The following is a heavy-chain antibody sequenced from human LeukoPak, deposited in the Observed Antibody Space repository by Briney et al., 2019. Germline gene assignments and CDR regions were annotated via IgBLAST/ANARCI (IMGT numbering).Heavy chain of an antibody. CDR3: ARDPEGGACDY. J-gene: IGHJ4*02. V-gene: IGHV3-7*01. D-gene: IGHD1-26*01. CDR2: MKEDGIDI. Sequence: PPGSLRLSCAASGFTFSYSWMSWVRQAPGKGLEWVANMKEDGIDIYYVDSVKGRFTISRDNAKNSLYLQMNNLRAEDTAVYYCARDPEGGACDYWGQGTLVTVSS. CDR1: GFTFSYSW.